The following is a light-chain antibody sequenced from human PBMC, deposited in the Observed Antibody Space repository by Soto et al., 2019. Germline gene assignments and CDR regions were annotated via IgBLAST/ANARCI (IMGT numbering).Light chain of an antibody. CDR2: AAS. Sequence: DIQMTQSPSSLSASVGDRVTITCRASQSISSYLNWYQQKPGIAPNLLIYAASSLQSGVPSRFSGSGSGTDFTLNISSLQPEDFASYFCQQSYTTPRTFCQGTKLEI. CDR1: QSISSY. V-gene: IGKV1-39*01. CDR3: QQSYTTPRT. J-gene: IGKJ2*01.